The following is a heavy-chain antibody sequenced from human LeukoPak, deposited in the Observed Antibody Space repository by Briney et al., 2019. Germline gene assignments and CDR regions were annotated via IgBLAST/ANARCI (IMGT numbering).Heavy chain of an antibody. Sequence: ASVKVSCKASRYTFTSYDINWVRQATGQGLEWMGWMNPNSGNTGYAQKFQGRVTMTRNTSISTAYMELSSLRSEDTAVYYCARVSIYGGKPIDYWGQGTLVTVSS. CDR3: ARVSIYGGKPIDY. J-gene: IGHJ4*02. CDR1: RYTFTSYD. CDR2: MNPNSGNT. D-gene: IGHD4-23*01. V-gene: IGHV1-8*01.